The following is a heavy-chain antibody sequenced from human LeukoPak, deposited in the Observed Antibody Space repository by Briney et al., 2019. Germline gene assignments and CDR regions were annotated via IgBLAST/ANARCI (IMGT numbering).Heavy chain of an antibody. CDR2: ISNNGGYT. J-gene: IGHJ4*02. D-gene: IGHD6-6*01. Sequence: QSGGSLRLSCAASGFTFSSSAMSWVRQAPGKGLEWVSAISNNGGYTYYADSVQGRFTISRDNSKNTLYLQMNSLRAEDTAVYYCANSYSSSFHYFDYWGQGTLVTVSS. CDR1: GFTFSSSA. V-gene: IGHV3-23*01. CDR3: ANSYSSSFHYFDY.